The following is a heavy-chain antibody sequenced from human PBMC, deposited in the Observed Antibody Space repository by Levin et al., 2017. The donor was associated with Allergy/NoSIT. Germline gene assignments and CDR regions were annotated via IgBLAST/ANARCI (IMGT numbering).Heavy chain of an antibody. D-gene: IGHD2-2*02. V-gene: IGHV3-30*18. CDR1: GFTFSSYG. CDR2: ISYDGSNK. Sequence: GGSLRLSCAASGFTFSSYGMHWVRQAPGKGLEWVAVISYDGSNKYYADSVKGRFTISRDNSKNTLYLQMNSLRAEDTAVYYCAKEGVVPAAIDKIYYYGMDVWGQGTTVTVSS. CDR3: AKEGVVPAAIDKIYYYGMDV. J-gene: IGHJ6*02.